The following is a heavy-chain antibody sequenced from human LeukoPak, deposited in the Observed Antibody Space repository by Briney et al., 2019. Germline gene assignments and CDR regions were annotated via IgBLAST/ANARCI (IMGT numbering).Heavy chain of an antibody. CDR3: ARRYFDWLLKRSWFDP. CDR1: GGSFSGYY. J-gene: IGHJ5*02. D-gene: IGHD3-9*01. CDR2: INHSGST. Sequence: SETLSLTCAVYGGSFSGYYWSWIRQPPGKGREGIGEINHSGSTNYNPSLKSRVTISVDTSKNQFSLKLSSVTAADTAVYYCARRYFDWLLKRSWFDPWGQGTLVTVSS. V-gene: IGHV4-34*01.